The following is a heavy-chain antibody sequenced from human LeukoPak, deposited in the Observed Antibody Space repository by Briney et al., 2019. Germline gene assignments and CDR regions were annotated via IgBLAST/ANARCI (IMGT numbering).Heavy chain of an antibody. V-gene: IGHV5-51*01. D-gene: IGHD2-15*01. CDR2: IHPRDSDT. CDR3: ARYSCSGGTCYPPPD. Sequence: GESLKISCKGSGYTFTDYWIGWVRQMPGKGREWVGIIHPRDSDTIYSPSFQGQVTISADKSISTAYLQWSSLKATDTAMYYCARYSCSGGTCYPPPDWGQGTLVTVSS. J-gene: IGHJ4*02. CDR1: GYTFTDYW.